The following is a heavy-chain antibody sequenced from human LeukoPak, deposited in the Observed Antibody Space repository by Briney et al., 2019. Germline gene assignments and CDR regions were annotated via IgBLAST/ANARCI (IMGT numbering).Heavy chain of an antibody. D-gene: IGHD3-3*01. CDR1: GFTFSTYG. J-gene: IGHJ4*02. CDR3: AKVLTYTFWSGYLDY. Sequence: GGSLRLSCAASGFTFSTYGMHWVRQAPGKGLEWVAVISYGGSNKYYADSVKGRFTISRDNSKNTLYLQMNSLRAEDTAVYYCAKVLTYTFWSGYLDYWGQGTLVTVSS. V-gene: IGHV3-30*18. CDR2: ISYGGSNK.